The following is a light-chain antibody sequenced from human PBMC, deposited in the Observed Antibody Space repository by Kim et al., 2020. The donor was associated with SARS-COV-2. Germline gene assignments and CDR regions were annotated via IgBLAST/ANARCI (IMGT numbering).Light chain of an antibody. V-gene: IGKV1-33*01. CDR1: QDITDS. J-gene: IGKJ4*01. Sequence: SVGDRVTITCQASQDITDSLNCYQQEAGRAPKFLIYDASKLEAGVPSRFSRSGSGTHFSFTSSSLQPEDIGTYYCQQYYDLPLTFGGGTKVDIK. CDR2: DAS. CDR3: QQYYDLPLT.